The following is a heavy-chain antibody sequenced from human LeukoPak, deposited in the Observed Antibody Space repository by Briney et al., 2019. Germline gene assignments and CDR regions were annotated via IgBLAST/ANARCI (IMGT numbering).Heavy chain of an antibody. CDR2: ISAYNGNT. J-gene: IGHJ3*01. D-gene: IGHD2-15*01. CDR1: GGTFSNDS. Sequence: ASVKVSCKVSGGTFSNDSITWVRQAPGQGLEWMGWISAYNGNTNYAQKLQGRVTMTTDTSTSTAYMELRSLRSDDTAVYYCALEGWTFWGQGTMVTVSS. CDR3: ALEGWTF. V-gene: IGHV1-18*01.